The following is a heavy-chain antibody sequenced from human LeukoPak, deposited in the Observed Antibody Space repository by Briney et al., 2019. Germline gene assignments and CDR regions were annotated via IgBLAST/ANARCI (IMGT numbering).Heavy chain of an antibody. Sequence: PSETLSLTCAVSGGSMRSSSYYWGGIRQPPGKGLEWIGSIYYTGSTYYNPSLKSRVTISVETSKNQFSLKVSSVTAADTAVYYCARVLGWLQPNFDYWGQGTLVTVSS. CDR3: ARVLGWLQPNFDY. D-gene: IGHD5-24*01. CDR1: GGSMRSSSYY. CDR2: IYYTGST. V-gene: IGHV4-39*07. J-gene: IGHJ4*02.